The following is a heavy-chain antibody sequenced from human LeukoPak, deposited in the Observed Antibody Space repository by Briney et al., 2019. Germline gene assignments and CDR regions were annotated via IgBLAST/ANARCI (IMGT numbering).Heavy chain of an antibody. CDR2: IYYSGST. Sequence: SETLSLTCAVYGGSFSGYYWSWIRQPPGKGLEWIGYIYYSGSTNCNPSLKSRVTISVDTSKNQFSLKLSSVTAADTAVYYCARGDYDSSGYYFDYWGQGTLVTVSS. J-gene: IGHJ4*02. V-gene: IGHV4-59*08. CDR1: GGSFSGYY. D-gene: IGHD3-22*01. CDR3: ARGDYDSSGYYFDY.